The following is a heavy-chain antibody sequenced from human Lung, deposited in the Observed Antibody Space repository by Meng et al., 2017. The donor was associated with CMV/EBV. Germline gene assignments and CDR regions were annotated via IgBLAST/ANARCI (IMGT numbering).Heavy chain of an antibody. CDR1: GYSISSGYY. D-gene: IGHD1-26*01. J-gene: IGHJ4*02. Sequence: SXTXSLXCTVSGYSISSGYYWGWIRQPPGKGLEWIGSIYHSGSTYYNPSLKSRVTISVDTSKNQFSLKLSSVTAADTAVYYCARVGWEHVADYWGQGTLVNGAS. V-gene: IGHV4-38-2*02. CDR3: ARVGWEHVADY. CDR2: IYHSGST.